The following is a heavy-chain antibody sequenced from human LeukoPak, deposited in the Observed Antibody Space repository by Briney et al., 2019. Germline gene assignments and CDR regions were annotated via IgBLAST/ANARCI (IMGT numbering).Heavy chain of an antibody. CDR1: GFTFSSYA. CDR2: ISGSGGSK. J-gene: IGHJ6*02. CDR3: AKSGPTRGYYYYYGMDV. V-gene: IGHV3-23*01. Sequence: GGSLRFSCAASGFTFSSYAMSWVRQAPGKGLEWVSAISGSGGSKYYADSVKGRFTISRDNSKNTLYLQMNSLRAEDTAVYYCAKSGPTRGYYYYYGMDVWGQGTTVTVSS. D-gene: IGHD5-12*01.